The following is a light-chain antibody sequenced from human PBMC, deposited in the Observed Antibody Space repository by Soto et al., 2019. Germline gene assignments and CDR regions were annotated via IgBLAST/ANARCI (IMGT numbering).Light chain of an antibody. CDR1: QSVGNY. Sequence: EIVLTQTPATLSLSPGERATLSCRASQSVGNYLAWYQQKPGQAPRLLIYDSSNRATGIPDRFSGSGSGTDFTLTISRLEPEDFAVYYCQQYGSSGTFGQGTKVDIK. J-gene: IGKJ1*01. V-gene: IGKV3-20*01. CDR3: QQYGSSGT. CDR2: DSS.